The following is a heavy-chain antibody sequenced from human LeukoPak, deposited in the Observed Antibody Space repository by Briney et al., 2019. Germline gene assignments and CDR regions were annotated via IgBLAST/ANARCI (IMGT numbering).Heavy chain of an antibody. CDR3: ARVQTQSQPSYYDFWSGSPSSWFDP. CDR1: GYTFTSYG. Sequence: GASVKVSCKASGYTFTSYGISWVRQAPGQGLEWMGWISAYNGNTNYAQKLQGRVTTTTDTSTSTAYMELRSLRSDDTAVYYCARVQTQSQPSYYDFWSGSPSSWFDPWGQGTLVTVSS. J-gene: IGHJ5*02. D-gene: IGHD3-3*01. CDR2: ISAYNGNT. V-gene: IGHV1-18*01.